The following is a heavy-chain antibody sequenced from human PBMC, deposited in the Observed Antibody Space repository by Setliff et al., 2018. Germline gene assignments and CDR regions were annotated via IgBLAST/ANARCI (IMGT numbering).Heavy chain of an antibody. CDR2: TIPIFGST. D-gene: IGHD5-18*01. Sequence: ASVKVSCKASGGTFSSYGISWVRQAPGQGLEWMGGTIPIFGSTNYAQKFQDRVTIITDESTSTAYMERRSLRTEDTAVYYCAREGVDTRSSTDYRYYMDVWGKGTTVTVSS. V-gene: IGHV1-69*05. J-gene: IGHJ6*03. CDR1: GGTFSSYG. CDR3: AREGVDTRSSTDYRYYMDV.